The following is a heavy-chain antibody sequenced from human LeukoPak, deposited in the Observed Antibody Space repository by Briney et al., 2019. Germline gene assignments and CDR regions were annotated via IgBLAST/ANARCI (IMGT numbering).Heavy chain of an antibody. CDR1: GFTFSSYA. CDR3: ASEIIFGSVDY. Sequence: PGGSLRLSCAASGFTFSSYAMHWVRQAPGKGLEWVAVISYDGSNKYYADSVKGRFTISRDNSKNTLYLQMNSLRAEDTAVYYCASEIIFGSVDYWGQGTLVTVSS. CDR2: ISYDGSNK. D-gene: IGHD3-3*01. J-gene: IGHJ4*02. V-gene: IGHV3-30*04.